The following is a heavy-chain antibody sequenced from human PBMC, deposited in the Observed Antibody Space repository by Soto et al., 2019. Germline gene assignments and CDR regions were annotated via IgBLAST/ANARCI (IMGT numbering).Heavy chain of an antibody. CDR3: ARAPGGPGIAEY. V-gene: IGHV1-18*01. Sequence: GASVKVSCKASGYTFTNYGISWVRQAPGQGLEWMGWINTYNGNTNHAQKFQGRATITRDTSASTAYMELSSLRSEDTAVYYCARAPGGPGIAEYWGQGTLVTVSS. D-gene: IGHD6-13*01. CDR2: INTYNGNT. CDR1: GYTFTNYG. J-gene: IGHJ4*02.